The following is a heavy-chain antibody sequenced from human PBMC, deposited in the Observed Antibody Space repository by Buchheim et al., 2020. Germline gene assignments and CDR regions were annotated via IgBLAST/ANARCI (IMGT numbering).Heavy chain of an antibody. D-gene: IGHD3-22*01. CDR3: ARMLTMIVVVTREKYYYYGMDV. V-gene: IGHV4-4*02. CDR2: IYHSGST. J-gene: IGHJ6*02. Sequence: QVQLQESGPGLVKPSGTLSLTCAVSGGSISSSNWWSWVRQPPGKGLEWIGEIYHSGSTNYNPSLKSRVTISVDKSKTQFSLKLSSVTAADTAVYYCARMLTMIVVVTREKYYYYGMDVWGQGTT. CDR1: GGSISSSNW.